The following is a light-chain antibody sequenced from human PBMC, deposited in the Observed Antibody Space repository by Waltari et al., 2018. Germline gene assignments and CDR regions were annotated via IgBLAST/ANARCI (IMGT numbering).Light chain of an antibody. CDR3: QQSYNLSRT. Sequence: DIQMTQSPSSLSASVGDRVTNTCRASQIISSYLNWYQQKPWKAPKLLIYAASSLQSGVPSRFSGSGSGTDFTLTISSLQPEDFATYYCQQSYNLSRTFGQGTKVEIK. CDR2: AAS. J-gene: IGKJ1*01. CDR1: QIISSY. V-gene: IGKV1-39*01.